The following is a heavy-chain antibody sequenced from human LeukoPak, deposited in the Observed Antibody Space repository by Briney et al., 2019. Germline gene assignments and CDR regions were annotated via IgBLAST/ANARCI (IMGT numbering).Heavy chain of an antibody. CDR2: IKEDGSAN. D-gene: IGHD2-21*02. Sequence: GWSLRLSCAASGFTFSNYWMSWVRQAPGKGLEWVANIKEDGSANWCIDSVKGRFTISRDNVKNSLYLQMNSLRAEDTAVYYCARSEAVGTVDYWGQGALVTVSS. CDR1: GFTFSNYW. V-gene: IGHV3-7*01. J-gene: IGHJ4*02. CDR3: ARSEAVGTVDY.